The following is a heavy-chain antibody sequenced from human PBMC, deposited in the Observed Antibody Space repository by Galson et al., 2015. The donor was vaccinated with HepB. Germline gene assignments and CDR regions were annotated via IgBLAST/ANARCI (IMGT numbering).Heavy chain of an antibody. J-gene: IGHJ4*02. V-gene: IGHV3-23*01. Sequence: SLRLSCAASGFTFSSYAMTWVRQAPGKGLEWVSGISGGGGATFYADSVKGRFTISRDNSKNTLFLQMDRLRVEDTALYFCAKVTQWELPTYFHYWGQGTLVTVSS. D-gene: IGHD1-26*01. CDR2: ISGGGGAT. CDR3: AKVTQWELPTYFHY. CDR1: GFTFSSYA.